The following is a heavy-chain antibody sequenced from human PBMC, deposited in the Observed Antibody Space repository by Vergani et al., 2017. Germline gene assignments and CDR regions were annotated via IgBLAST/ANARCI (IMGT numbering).Heavy chain of an antibody. CDR3: TRDAKYYDSSGYYDI. CDR2: IRSKAYGGTT. J-gene: IGHJ3*02. CDR1: GFTFGDYA. D-gene: IGHD3-22*01. V-gene: IGHV3-49*04. Sequence: EVQLVESGGGLVQPGRSLRLSCTASGFTFGDYAMSWVRQAPGKGLEWVGFIRSKAYGGTTDYAASVKGRFTISRDDSKSIAYLQMNSLKTEDTAVYYCTRDAKYYDSSGYYDIWGQGTMVTVSS.